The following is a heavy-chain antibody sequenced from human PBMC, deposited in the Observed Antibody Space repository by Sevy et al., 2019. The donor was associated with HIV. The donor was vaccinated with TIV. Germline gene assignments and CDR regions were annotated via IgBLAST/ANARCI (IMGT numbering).Heavy chain of an antibody. CDR3: ARVFTIFDPGMDV. J-gene: IGHJ6*02. CDR1: GFTFSSYW. V-gene: IGHV3-7*01. CDR2: IKQDGSEK. Sequence: GGSLRLSCAASGFTFSSYWMSWVRQAPGKRLEWVANIKQDGSEKYYVDSVKGRFTISRDNAKNSLYLQMNSLRAEDTAVYYCARVFTIFDPGMDVWGQGITVTVSS. D-gene: IGHD3-3*01.